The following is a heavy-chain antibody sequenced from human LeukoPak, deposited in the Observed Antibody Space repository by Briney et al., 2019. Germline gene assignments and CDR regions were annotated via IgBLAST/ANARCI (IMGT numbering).Heavy chain of an antibody. CDR3: AKDASPYRRGAYCGGDCYLLEFDY. D-gene: IGHD2-21*01. V-gene: IGHV3-23*01. CDR2: ISGIGGST. CDR1: GFTFISYA. Sequence: GGSLRLSCAAAGFTFISYAISWVRQAPGKLLEWVSAISGIGGSTYYADSVKGRFTISRDNSKNTLYLQMNSLRAEDTAVYYCAKDASPYRRGAYCGGDCYLLEFDYWGQGTLVTVSS. J-gene: IGHJ4*02.